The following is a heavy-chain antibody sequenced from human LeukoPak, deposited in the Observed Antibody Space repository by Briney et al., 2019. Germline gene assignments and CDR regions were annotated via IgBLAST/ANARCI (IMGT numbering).Heavy chain of an antibody. V-gene: IGHV3-7*01. J-gene: IGHJ4*02. CDR1: GFTFSGFS. Sequence: GGSLRLSCAASGFTFSGFSMSWVRQSPTKGLEWVANIKQDGSERYYVDSVKGRFTISRDNAKNSLSLQTNNLSVEDTAVYYCARAGSHWHYVYWGQGTVVTVSS. CDR3: ARAGSHWHYVY. CDR2: IKQDGSER. D-gene: IGHD3-10*01.